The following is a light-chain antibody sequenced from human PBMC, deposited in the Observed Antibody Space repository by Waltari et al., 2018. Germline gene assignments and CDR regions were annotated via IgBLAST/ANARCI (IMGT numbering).Light chain of an antibody. Sequence: QSILTQPTSASGTPGPRVTIPCSGSSPNIGSNSLSWYQEVPGTAPKLLIYRNNQRPSGVPDRFSGSKSGTSASLAISGLRSEDEAHYYCAAWDDSLSGHMVFGGGTKLTVL. CDR1: SPNIGSNS. CDR2: RNN. V-gene: IGLV1-47*01. J-gene: IGLJ2*01. CDR3: AAWDDSLSGHMV.